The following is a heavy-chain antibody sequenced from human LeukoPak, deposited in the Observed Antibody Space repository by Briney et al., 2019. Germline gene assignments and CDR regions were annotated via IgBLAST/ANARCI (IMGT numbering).Heavy chain of an antibody. CDR2: IYYSGST. CDR3: AGVSGSYYLFDY. D-gene: IGHD1-26*01. J-gene: IGHJ4*02. CDR1: GGSISSNTYY. Sequence: SETLSLTCTVSGGSISSNTYYWGWIRQPPGKGLGWIGSIYYSGSTYYNPSLKSRVTISVDTSKNQFSLKLSSVTAADTAVYYCAGVSGSYYLFDYWGQGTLVTVSS. V-gene: IGHV4-39*07.